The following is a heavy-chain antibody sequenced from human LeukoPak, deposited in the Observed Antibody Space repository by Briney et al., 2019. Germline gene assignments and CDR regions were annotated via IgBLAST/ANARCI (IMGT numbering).Heavy chain of an antibody. J-gene: IGHJ4*02. Sequence: GESLRLSCAASGFTFSDYSMNWVRQAPGKGLEWVSYIDGSGDTIYYADSVKGRFTISRDNAKNSLNLQMNSLRDEDTAVYYCSRRFDCWGQGTLVTVSS. CDR1: GFTFSDYS. CDR2: IDGSGDTI. V-gene: IGHV3-48*02. CDR3: SRRFDC.